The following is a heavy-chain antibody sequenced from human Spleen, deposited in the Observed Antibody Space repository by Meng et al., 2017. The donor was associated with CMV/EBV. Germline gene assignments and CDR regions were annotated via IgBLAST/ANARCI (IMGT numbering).Heavy chain of an antibody. D-gene: IGHD1-7*01. CDR1: GYSFTSNW. J-gene: IGHJ5*02. CDR3: ARHKGITGTTGWFDP. CDR2: IYPGDSET. Sequence: SGYSFTSNWIGWVRQMPGRGLEWMGIIYPGDSETKYSPSFQGQVTISADTSINTAYLQWSSLQASDTAMYYCARHKGITGTTGWFDPWGQGTLVTVSS. V-gene: IGHV5-51*01.